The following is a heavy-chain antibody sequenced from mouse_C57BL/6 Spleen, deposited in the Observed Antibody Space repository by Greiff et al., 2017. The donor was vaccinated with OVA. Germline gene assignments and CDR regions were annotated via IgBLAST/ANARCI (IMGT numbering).Heavy chain of an antibody. CDR1: GYTFTSYW. V-gene: IGHV1-69*01. Sequence: QVQLQQPGAELVMPGASVKLSCKASGYTFTSYWMHWVKQRPGQGLEWIGEIDPSDSYTNYNQKFKGKSTLTVDKSSSTAYMQLSSLTSEDSAVYYCARYDGYDYFDYWAKAPLSQSPQ. CDR2: IDPSDSYT. CDR3: ARYDGYDYFDY. J-gene: IGHJ2*01. D-gene: IGHD2-3*01.